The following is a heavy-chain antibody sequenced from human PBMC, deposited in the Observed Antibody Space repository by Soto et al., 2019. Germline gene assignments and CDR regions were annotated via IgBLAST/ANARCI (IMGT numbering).Heavy chain of an antibody. CDR3: VKDPHTSRWYRGYYFDY. D-gene: IGHD6-13*01. Sequence: GASVKVSCKASGDTFSSYSFSWVRQAPGQGLEWMGGFSPIFGTANYAQNFLVRVTITADELTSTVYLELSSLRPEDTAVYYCVKDPHTSRWYRGYYFDYWGQGTLVTVSS. V-gene: IGHV1-69*13. CDR1: GDTFSSYS. CDR2: FSPIFGTA. J-gene: IGHJ4*02.